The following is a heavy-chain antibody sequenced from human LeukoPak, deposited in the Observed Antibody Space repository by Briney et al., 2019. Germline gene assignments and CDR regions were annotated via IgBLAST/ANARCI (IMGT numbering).Heavy chain of an antibody. CDR1: GYTFTSYG. D-gene: IGHD3-3*01. CDR3: ARTFLGLIWSGPSSYYYYYMDV. Sequence: GASVKVSCKASGYTFTSYGISWVRQAPGQGLEWMGWISAYNGNTNYAQKLQGRVTMTTDTSTSTAYMELRSLRSDDTAVYYCARTFLGLIWSGPSSYYYYYMDVWGKGTTVTVSS. J-gene: IGHJ6*03. V-gene: IGHV1-18*01. CDR2: ISAYNGNT.